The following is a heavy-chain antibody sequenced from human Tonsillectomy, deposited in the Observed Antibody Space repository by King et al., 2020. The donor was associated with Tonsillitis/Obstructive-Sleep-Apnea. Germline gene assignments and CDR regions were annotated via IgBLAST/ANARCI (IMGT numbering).Heavy chain of an antibody. CDR1: GFTFDDYA. V-gene: IGHV3-9*01. Sequence: VQLVESGGGLVQPGRSLRLSCAASGFTFDDYAMHWVRQAPGKGLEWVSGISRNSGNMGYADSVKGRFIISRDNAKNSLYLQMNSLRAEDTALYYCAKDFGTAIAVATTSHYNYMDVWGKGDTVIVSS. D-gene: IGHD6-19*01. J-gene: IGHJ6*03. CDR3: AKDFGTAIAVATTSHYNYMDV. CDR2: ISRNSGNM.